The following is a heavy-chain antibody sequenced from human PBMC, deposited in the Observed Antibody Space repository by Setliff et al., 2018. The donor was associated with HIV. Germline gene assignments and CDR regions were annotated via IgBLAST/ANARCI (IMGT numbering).Heavy chain of an antibody. V-gene: IGHV4-61*01. J-gene: IGHJ6*03. CDR3: TRDLWGDDYYYNNMDV. D-gene: IGHD2-21*02. CDR2: IHYTGST. CDR1: GGSVSSVNYY. Sequence: SETLSLTCSVSGGSVSSVNYYWSWIRQPPGKGLEWIGYIHYTGSTTYNPSLKSRVTISVDTSKNQFSLKVTSVTAADTAVYYCTRDLWGDDYYYNNMDVWGKGTTVTVSS.